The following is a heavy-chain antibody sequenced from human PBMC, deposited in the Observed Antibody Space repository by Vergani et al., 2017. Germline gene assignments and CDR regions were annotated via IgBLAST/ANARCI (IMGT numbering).Heavy chain of an antibody. Sequence: EVHLLESGGGLVQSGGSLRLSCAASGFTFSNSAVSWVRQAPGRGLAWVSSISGPGLSTYYADSVKGRFSISRDNSKNTVFLQMNSLRAEDTAIYYCVKERIYLGPYFFDFLGHGILVNVS. CDR3: VKERIYLGPYFFDF. V-gene: IGHV3-23*01. D-gene: IGHD2/OR15-2a*01. J-gene: IGHJ4*01. CDR1: GFTFSNSA. CDR2: ISGPGLST.